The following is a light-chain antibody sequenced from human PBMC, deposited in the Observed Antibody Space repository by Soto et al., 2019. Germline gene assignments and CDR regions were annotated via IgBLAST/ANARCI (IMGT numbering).Light chain of an antibody. CDR3: SSYTSTYAVS. V-gene: IGLV2-14*01. CDR1: SSDVGAFNY. J-gene: IGLJ2*01. CDR2: DVS. Sequence: QSVLAQPASVSGSPGHSITISCTGTSSDVGAFNYVSWYQQHPGKVPKLMIYDVSNRPSGVSNRFSGSKSGNTASLTITGLQPEDEADYYCSSYTSTYAVSFGGGTKLTVL.